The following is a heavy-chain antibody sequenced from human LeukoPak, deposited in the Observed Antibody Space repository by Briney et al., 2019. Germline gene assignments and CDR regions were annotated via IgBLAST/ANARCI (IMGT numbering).Heavy chain of an antibody. CDR2: ISGSGGST. CDR1: GFTFSSYA. J-gene: IGHJ4*02. Sequence: GGSLRLSCAASGFTFSSYAMSWVRQAPGKGLEWVSAISGSGGSTYYADSVKGRFTISRDNSKNTLYLQMNSLRAEDTAIYYCAKVKSGCGGDCYFSCFDYWGQGTLVTVSS. CDR3: AKVKSGCGGDCYFSCFDY. D-gene: IGHD2-21*02. V-gene: IGHV3-23*01.